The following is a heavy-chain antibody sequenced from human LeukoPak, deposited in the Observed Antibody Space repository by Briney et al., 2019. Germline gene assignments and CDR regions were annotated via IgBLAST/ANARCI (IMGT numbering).Heavy chain of an antibody. CDR3: VRVPLHPTISHFDL. D-gene: IGHD1-14*01. CDR1: GFTFSGSA. Sequence: PGGSLRLSCAASGFTFSGSAMHWVRQASGKGLEWVGRIRSKANSYATAYAASVKGRFTISRDDSKNTAYLQMNSLKTEDTAVYYCVRVPLHPTISHFDLWGQGTLVTVSS. CDR2: IRSKANSYAT. J-gene: IGHJ4*02. V-gene: IGHV3-73*01.